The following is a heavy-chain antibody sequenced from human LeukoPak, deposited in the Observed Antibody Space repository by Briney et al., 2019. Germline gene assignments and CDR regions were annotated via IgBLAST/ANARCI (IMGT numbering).Heavy chain of an antibody. V-gene: IGHV1-8*03. CDR2: MNPNSGNT. CDR1: GYTFTSYD. D-gene: IGHD2-21*02. J-gene: IGHJ4*02. Sequence: ASVKVSCKASGYTFTSYDINWVRQATGQGLEWMGWMNPNSGNTGYAQKFQGRVTITRNTSISAAYMELSSLRSEDTAVYYCAAAIVVVTAPDYWGQGTLVTVSS. CDR3: AAAIVVVTAPDY.